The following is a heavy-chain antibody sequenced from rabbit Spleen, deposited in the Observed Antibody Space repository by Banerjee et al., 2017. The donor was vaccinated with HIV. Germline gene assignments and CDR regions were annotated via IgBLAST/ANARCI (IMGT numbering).Heavy chain of an antibody. D-gene: IGHD8-1*01. CDR2: IGTGSSAST. CDR1: GFTLSSYY. CDR3: ARDTGSSFSSYGMDL. V-gene: IGHV1S40*01. J-gene: IGHJ6*01. Sequence: QSLEESGGDLVKPGASLTLTCTASGFTLSSYYMSWVRQAPGKGLEWIACIGTGSSASTYYASWAKGRFTISKTSSTTVTLQMTSLTAADTATYFCARDTGSSFSSYGMDLWGPGSLVTVS.